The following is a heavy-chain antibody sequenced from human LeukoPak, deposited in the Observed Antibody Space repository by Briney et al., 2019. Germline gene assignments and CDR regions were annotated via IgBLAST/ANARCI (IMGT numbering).Heavy chain of an antibody. Sequence: GGSLRLSCAASGFTFSDYYMSWIRQAPGKGLEWVAAISYDGSNKYYADSVKGRFTISRDNSKNTLYLQMNSLRAEDTAVYYCAKSSWPAAIFDYYYGMDVWGQGTTVTVSS. CDR2: ISYDGSNK. CDR3: AKSSWPAAIFDYYYGMDV. J-gene: IGHJ6*02. V-gene: IGHV3-30*18. CDR1: GFTFSDYY. D-gene: IGHD2-2*02.